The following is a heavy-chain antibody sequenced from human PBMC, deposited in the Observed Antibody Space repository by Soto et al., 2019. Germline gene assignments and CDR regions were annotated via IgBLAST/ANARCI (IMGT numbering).Heavy chain of an antibody. CDR2: ISTYDGNT. V-gene: IGHV1-18*01. Sequence: GASVKVSCKASGYSFTIYGITWVRQAPGQGLEWMGWISTYDGNTNYAQNFQGRVSMARDTSTSTAYMELRSLRSDDTAVYYCARDRGRSCIGGICPFDYWGQGTLVTVSS. J-gene: IGHJ4*02. CDR1: GYSFTIYG. D-gene: IGHD2-15*01. CDR3: ARDRGRSCIGGICPFDY.